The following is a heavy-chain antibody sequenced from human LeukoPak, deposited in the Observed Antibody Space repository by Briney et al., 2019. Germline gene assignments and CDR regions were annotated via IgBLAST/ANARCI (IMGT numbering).Heavy chain of an antibody. CDR1: GGSISSSSYH. V-gene: IGHV4-39*01. Sequence: SETLTLTCTVSGGSISSSSYHWGWIRQPPGKGLEWIGSIYYSGSTYYNPSLKSRVTISVDTSKNQFSLKLSSVTAADTAVYYCARHFLYDFWSGYPEVFDYWGQGTLDTVSS. CDR3: ARHFLYDFWSGYPEVFDY. D-gene: IGHD3-3*01. J-gene: IGHJ4*02. CDR2: IYYSGST.